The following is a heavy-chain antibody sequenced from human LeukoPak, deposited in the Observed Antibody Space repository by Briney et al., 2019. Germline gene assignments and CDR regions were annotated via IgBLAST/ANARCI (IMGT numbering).Heavy chain of an antibody. CDR1: GFTFSSYW. J-gene: IGHJ4*02. D-gene: IGHD6-13*01. CDR3: ARDSSSWLIYFDY. V-gene: IGHV3-7*01. Sequence: GGSLRLSCAASGFTFSSYWMSWVRQAPGKGLEGVANIKQDGSEKYYVDSVKGRFTISRDNAKNSLYLQMNSLRAEDTAVYYCARDSSSWLIYFDYRGQGTLVTVSS. CDR2: IKQDGSEK.